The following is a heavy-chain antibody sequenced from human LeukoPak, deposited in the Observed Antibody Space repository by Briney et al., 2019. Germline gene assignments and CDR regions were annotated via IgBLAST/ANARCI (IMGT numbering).Heavy chain of an antibody. V-gene: IGHV1-2*02. J-gene: IGHJ4*02. CDR3: ARDGACCGGDCYSDY. CDR2: INPNSGGT. CDR1: GYTFTGYY. Sequence: GASVKVSCKASGYTFTGYYMHWVRQAPGQGLEWMGWINPNSGGTNYAQKFQGRVTMTRDTSISTAYMELSRLRSDDTAVYYCARDGACCGGDCYSDYWGQGTLVTVSS. D-gene: IGHD2-21*02.